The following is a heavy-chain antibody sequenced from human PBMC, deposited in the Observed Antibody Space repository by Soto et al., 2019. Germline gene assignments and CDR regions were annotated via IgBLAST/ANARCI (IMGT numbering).Heavy chain of an antibody. D-gene: IGHD6-13*01. V-gene: IGHV3-23*01. CDR3: AKGYSSSWIGYNWFDP. J-gene: IGHJ5*02. CDR1: GFTFSSYA. CDR2: ISGSGGST. Sequence: EVQLLESGGGLVQPGGSLRLSCAASGFTFSSYAMSWVRQAPGKGLGWVSAISGSGGSTYYADSVKGRFTISRDNSKNTLYLQMNSLRAEDTAVYYCAKGYSSSWIGYNWFDPWGQGTLVTVSS.